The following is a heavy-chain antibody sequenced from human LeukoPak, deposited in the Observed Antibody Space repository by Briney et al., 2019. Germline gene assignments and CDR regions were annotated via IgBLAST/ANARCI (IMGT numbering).Heavy chain of an antibody. J-gene: IGHJ4*02. CDR1: GFTFSSYW. CDR3: ARSRQTYGDLRFDY. Sequence: GGSLRLXCAASGFTFSSYWMHWVRQAPGKGLVWVSRINSDGSSTSYADSVKGRFTISRDNAKNTLYLQMNSLRAEDTAVYYCARSRQTYGDLRFDYWGQGTLVTVSS. CDR2: INSDGSST. D-gene: IGHD4-17*01. V-gene: IGHV3-74*01.